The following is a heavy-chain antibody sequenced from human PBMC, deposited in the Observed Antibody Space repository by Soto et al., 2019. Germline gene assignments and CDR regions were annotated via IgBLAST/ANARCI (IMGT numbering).Heavy chain of an antibody. V-gene: IGHV3-9*01. CDR1: GFTFDDNA. CDR3: AISHDRGGRTTFIY. D-gene: IGHD3-16*01. J-gene: IGHJ4*02. CDR2: INWKSDI. Sequence: GGSLRLSCAFSGFTFDDNAMHWVRQAPEKGLEWVSGINWKSDIGYADSVKGRFTISRDNAENSLYLQMNSLRAEDTALYYCAISHDRGGRTTFIYWGQGTQVTVSS.